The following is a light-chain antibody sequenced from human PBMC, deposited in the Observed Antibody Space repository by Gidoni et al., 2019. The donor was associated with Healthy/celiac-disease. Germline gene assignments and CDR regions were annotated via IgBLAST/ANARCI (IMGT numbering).Light chain of an antibody. CDR2: GAS. J-gene: IGKJ4*01. Sequence: EIVMTQSPATLSVSPGERATLSCRASHSVSSNLPWYQQQPGQAPSLLIYGASARATGIPARFSGSGSGTEITLTISILRSEYFAVYYCQWYKNWPPLTFGGGTKVEIK. V-gene: IGKV3-15*01. CDR3: QWYKNWPPLT. CDR1: HSVSSN.